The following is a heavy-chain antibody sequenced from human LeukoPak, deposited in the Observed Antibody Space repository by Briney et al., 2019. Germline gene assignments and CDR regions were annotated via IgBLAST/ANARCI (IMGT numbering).Heavy chain of an antibody. CDR2: ISAYNGIT. D-gene: IGHD2-2*01. V-gene: IGHV1-18*01. CDR1: GYTFPSYG. Sequence: AAVKVSCKASGYTFPSYGISWVRQAPGQGLEWMGWISAYNGITNYAQKLQGRVTMTTDTSTSTAYMELRSLRSDDTAVYYCARAPAATLDWFDPWGQGTLVTVSS. CDR3: ARAPAATLDWFDP. J-gene: IGHJ5*02.